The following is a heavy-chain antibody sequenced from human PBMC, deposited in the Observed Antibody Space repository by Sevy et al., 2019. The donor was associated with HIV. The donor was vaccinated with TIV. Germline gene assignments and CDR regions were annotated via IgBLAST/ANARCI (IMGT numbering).Heavy chain of an antibody. CDR2: ISFDGTDK. D-gene: IGHD3-10*01. J-gene: IGHJ3*01. Sequence: GGSLRLSCAASGFTFSSYPMHWVRQAPGKGLEWVSFISFDGTDKYYADSVKRRVTITRDNSKNTLFLQMNSLRAEDTAFYYCVRETTMLPRGAFDFWGQGTMVTVSS. CDR1: GFTFSSYP. V-gene: IGHV3-30-3*01. CDR3: VRETTMLPRGAFDF.